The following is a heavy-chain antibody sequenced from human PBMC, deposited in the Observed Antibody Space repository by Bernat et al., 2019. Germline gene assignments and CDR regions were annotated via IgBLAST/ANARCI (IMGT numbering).Heavy chain of an antibody. CDR1: DFTFSNAW. D-gene: IGHD1/OR15-1a*01. V-gene: IGHV3-15*07. CDR2: IKSKTDGGTT. CDR3: TTGGTPMGNKGRDV. J-gene: IGHJ6*02. Sequence: EVQLVESGGGLVKPGGSLRLSCAASDFTFSNAWMNWVRQAPGKGLEWVGRIKSKTDGGTTDYAAPVKGRFTISRVDSKNTLYLQMNSLKTEDTAVYYCTTGGTPMGNKGRDVWGQGTTVTVSS.